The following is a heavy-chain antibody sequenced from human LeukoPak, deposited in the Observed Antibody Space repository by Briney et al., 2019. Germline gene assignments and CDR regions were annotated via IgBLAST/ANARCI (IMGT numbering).Heavy chain of an antibody. V-gene: IGHV1-69*13. J-gene: IGHJ5*02. CDR1: GGTFSSYA. Sequence: SVKVSCKASGGTFSSYAISWVRQAPGQGLEWMGGIIPIFGTANYAQKFQGRVTITADESTSTAYMELSSLRSEDTAVYYCARDSTGDNWFDPWGQGTLVTVSS. D-gene: IGHD1-26*01. CDR3: ARDSTGDNWFDP. CDR2: IIPIFGTA.